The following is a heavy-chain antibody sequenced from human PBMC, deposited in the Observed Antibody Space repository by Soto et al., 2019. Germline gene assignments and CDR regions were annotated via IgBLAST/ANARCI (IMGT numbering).Heavy chain of an antibody. CDR1: GGSISSGGYY. V-gene: IGHV4-31*03. D-gene: IGHD3-22*01. J-gene: IGHJ4*02. CDR3: ARATYYYDSSDDLNDNFDY. Sequence: PSETLSLTCTVSGGSISSGGYYWSWIRQHPGKGLEWIGYIYYSGSTYYNPSLKSRVTISVDTSKNQFSLKLSSVTAADTAVYYCARATYYYDSSDDLNDNFDYSGQGTLVTVSS. CDR2: IYYSGST.